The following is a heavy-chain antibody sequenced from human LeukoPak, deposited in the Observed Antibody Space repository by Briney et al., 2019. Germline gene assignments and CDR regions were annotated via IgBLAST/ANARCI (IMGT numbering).Heavy chain of an antibody. CDR3: ARVSPAAATVDY. J-gene: IGHJ4*02. CDR1: GYTFTIYG. V-gene: IGHV1-18*01. D-gene: IGHD2-15*01. Sequence: ASVTVSFKASGYTFTIYGISWVRQGPGPGLEWMGRFSAYNGNTNYAQKLQGRVTTTTDTSTSTAYMELRSLRSDDTAVYYCARVSPAAATVDYWGQGTLVTVSS. CDR2: FSAYNGNT.